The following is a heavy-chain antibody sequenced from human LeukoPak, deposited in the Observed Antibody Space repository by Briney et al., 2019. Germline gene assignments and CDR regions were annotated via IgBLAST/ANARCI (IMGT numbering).Heavy chain of an antibody. Sequence: GGSLRLSCAASGFTLSSFGMHWVRQAPGKGLEWVAFTRHDTSDKYYADSVKGRFTISRDNSKNTLYLQMNSLRAEDTAVYYCATAGPIAVAGILDYWGQGTLVTVSS. CDR1: GFTLSSFG. D-gene: IGHD6-19*01. CDR3: ATAGPIAVAGILDY. CDR2: TRHDTSDK. V-gene: IGHV3-30*02. J-gene: IGHJ4*02.